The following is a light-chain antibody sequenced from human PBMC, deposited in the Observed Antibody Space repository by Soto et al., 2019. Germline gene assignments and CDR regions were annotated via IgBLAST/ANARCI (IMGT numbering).Light chain of an antibody. V-gene: IGLV1-40*01. CDR1: SSNIGAGYD. CDR3: QSYDSSLRVYV. J-gene: IGLJ1*01. CDR2: GNN. Sequence: QSVLTQPPSVSGAPGQRVTISCTGSSSNIGAGYDVHWYQQLPGTAPKLLIYGNNNRPSGVPDRFSGSKSGTSASLAITGLQAEDEAGYYCQSYDSSLRVYVFGTGTKVTVL.